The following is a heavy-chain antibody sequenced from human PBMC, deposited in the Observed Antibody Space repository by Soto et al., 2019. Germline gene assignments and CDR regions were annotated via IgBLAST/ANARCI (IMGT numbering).Heavy chain of an antibody. D-gene: IGHD6-13*01. CDR1: GGTFSSYT. CDR3: ARDPTDQAGYSSSWYN. V-gene: IGHV1-69*04. CDR2: IIPILGIA. Sequence: SVKVSCKASGGTFSSYTISWVRQAPGQGLEWMGRIIPILGIANYAQKFQGRVTITADKSTSTAYMELSSLRSEDTAVYYCARDPTDQAGYSSSWYNWGQGTLVTVSS. J-gene: IGHJ4*02.